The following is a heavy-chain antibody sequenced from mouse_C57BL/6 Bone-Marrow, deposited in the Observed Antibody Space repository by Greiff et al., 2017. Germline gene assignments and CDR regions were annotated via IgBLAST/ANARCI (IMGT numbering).Heavy chain of an antibody. CDR1: GFTFSSYA. V-gene: IGHV5-4*01. CDR2: ISDGGSYT. CDR3: ARESDD. Sequence: EVKLVESGGGLVKPGGSLKLSCAASGFTFSSYAMSWVRQTPEKRLEWVATISDGGSYTYYPDNVKGRFPISRDNAKNNLYLQMSHLKSEDTAMYYCARESDDWGQGTTLTVSS. J-gene: IGHJ2*01.